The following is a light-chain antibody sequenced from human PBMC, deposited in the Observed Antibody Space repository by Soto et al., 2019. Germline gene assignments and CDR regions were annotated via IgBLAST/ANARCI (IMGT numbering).Light chain of an antibody. J-gene: IGKJ1*01. CDR3: QQYTTWPRT. CDR2: GAS. V-gene: IGKV3-15*01. Sequence: DIVMTQSPNTLSVSPGKRATLSCRASQSVSSNLAWYQQRPGQAPRLLIYGASTRATGIPARFSGSGSGTEFSLTISSLQSEDFAIYYCQQYTTWPRTCGLGTKVDI. CDR1: QSVSSN.